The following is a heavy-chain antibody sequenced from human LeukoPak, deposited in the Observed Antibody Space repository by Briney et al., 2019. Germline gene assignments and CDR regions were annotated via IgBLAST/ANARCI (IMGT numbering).Heavy chain of an antibody. D-gene: IGHD1-26*01. J-gene: IGHJ3*02. CDR3: AKAPMSGSYSPDAFDI. Sequence: SETLSLTCTVSGGSISSYYWSWIRQPPGKGLEWIGYIYYSGSTNYNPSLKSRVTISVDTSKNQFSLKLSSVTAADTAVYYCAKAPMSGSYSPDAFDIWGQGTMVTVSS. CDR2: IYYSGST. V-gene: IGHV4-59*01. CDR1: GGSISSYY.